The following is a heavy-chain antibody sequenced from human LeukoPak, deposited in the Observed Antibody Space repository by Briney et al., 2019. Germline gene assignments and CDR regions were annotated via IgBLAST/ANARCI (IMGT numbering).Heavy chain of an antibody. CDR3: ARSSVVTAMVHLEY. D-gene: IGHD2-21*02. J-gene: IGHJ4*02. Sequence: GASVKVSCKASGYTFTTYNINWVRQAPGQGLEWMGWISGYNGNTNHAQKLQGRVTMTTDTSTSTSYMELSSLRSEDTAVYYCARSSVVTAMVHLEYWGQGTLVTVSS. CDR2: ISGYNGNT. V-gene: IGHV1-18*01. CDR1: GYTFTTYN.